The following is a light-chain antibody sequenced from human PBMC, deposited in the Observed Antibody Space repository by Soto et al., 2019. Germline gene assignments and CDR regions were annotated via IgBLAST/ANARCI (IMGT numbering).Light chain of an antibody. J-gene: IGLJ1*01. CDR3: SSYSHSPPSYV. V-gene: IGLV2-14*03. Sequence: QSVLTQPASVSGSSGQSITISCTGSSVDVGDYNSVSWYQQHPGKAPKVMIYHVTIRASGVSNRFSGSKSGNTASLTISGLQAEDEADYYCSSYSHSPPSYVFGTGTNVTVL. CDR1: SVDVGDYNS. CDR2: HVT.